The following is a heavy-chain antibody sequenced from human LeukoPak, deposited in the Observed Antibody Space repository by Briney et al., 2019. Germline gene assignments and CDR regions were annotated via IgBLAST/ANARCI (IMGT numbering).Heavy chain of an antibody. D-gene: IGHD1-1*01. V-gene: IGHV2-5*02. Sequence: SGPTVVKPTQTLTLTCSFSGFSLATGGVGVGWLRQSPGKALEWLALIYWDDDKRYYPSLRSRLTVTKDASKNQVVLEMTNMAPSDTATYYCAHTLYCAGAHSQLFHHWGRGLLVTVSS. CDR1: GFSLATGGVG. CDR2: IYWDDDK. CDR3: AHTLYCAGAHSQLFHH. J-gene: IGHJ4*02.